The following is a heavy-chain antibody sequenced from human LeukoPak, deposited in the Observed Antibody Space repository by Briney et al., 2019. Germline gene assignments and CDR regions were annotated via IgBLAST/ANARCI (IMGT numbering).Heavy chain of an antibody. V-gene: IGHV3-23*01. CDR2: ISGSGGST. CDR3: ANSYYYGSGSYYNPPPYFDY. D-gene: IGHD3-10*01. CDR1: GFTFSSYA. J-gene: IGHJ4*02. Sequence: PGGSLRLSCAASGFTFSSYAMGWVRQAPGKGLEWVSAISGSGGSTYYADSVKGRFTISRDNSKNTLYLQMNSLRAEDTAVYYCANSYYYGSGSYYNPPPYFDYWGQGTLVTVSS.